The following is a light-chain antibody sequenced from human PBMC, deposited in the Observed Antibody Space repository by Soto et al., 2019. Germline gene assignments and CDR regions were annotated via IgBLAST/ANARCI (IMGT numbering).Light chain of an antibody. J-gene: IGLJ1*01. Sequence: QSVLTQPASVSGSPGQSITISCTGTSSDDGSYNLVSWYQQHPGKAPKLMIYEGSKRPSGVSNRFSGSKSGNTASLTISGIQAEDKADYYCCSYAGSSTYVFGTGTKVTVL. CDR2: EGS. CDR1: SSDDGSYNL. CDR3: CSYAGSSTYV. V-gene: IGLV2-23*01.